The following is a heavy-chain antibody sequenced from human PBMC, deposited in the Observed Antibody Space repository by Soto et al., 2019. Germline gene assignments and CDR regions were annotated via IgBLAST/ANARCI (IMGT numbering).Heavy chain of an antibody. Sequence: QVQLVQTGAEVEKPGASVKVSCKASGYTFTNYAVHWVRQAPGQRLEWMGWINAGNGNTRFSQNLQGRVTITRDTSARTVYMELSRLRSEDTAVYYCASRHLAVVPVASWFYYMDVWGKGTTVTVPS. CDR3: ASRHLAVVPVASWFYYMDV. V-gene: IGHV1-3*01. D-gene: IGHD2-2*01. J-gene: IGHJ6*03. CDR1: GYTFTNYA. CDR2: INAGNGNT.